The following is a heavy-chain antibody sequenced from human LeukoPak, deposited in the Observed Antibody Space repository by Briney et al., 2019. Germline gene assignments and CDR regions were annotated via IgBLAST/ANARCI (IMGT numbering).Heavy chain of an antibody. D-gene: IGHD6-19*01. V-gene: IGHV3-30*03. CDR2: ISHEGSFK. CDR1: GFSFGSYG. J-gene: IGHJ4*02. Sequence: GGSLRLSCAASGFSFGSYGMHWVRHAPGKGLEWVAVISHEGSFKNHADSVKGRFTISRDNSKNMVYLQMNSLRTEDTAVYYCARTREQWQVLDYWGQGTLVTVYS. CDR3: ARTREQWQVLDY.